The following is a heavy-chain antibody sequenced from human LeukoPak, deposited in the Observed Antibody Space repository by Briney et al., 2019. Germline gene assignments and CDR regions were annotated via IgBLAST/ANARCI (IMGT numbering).Heavy chain of an antibody. Sequence: SETLSLTCTVSGGSIRSSSYYWGWIRQPPGKGLEWIGSIYYSGSTYYNPSLKSRVTISVDTSKNQFSLKLSSVTAADTAVYYCARGRGALTDYWGQGTLVTVSS. CDR3: ARGRGALTDY. D-gene: IGHD3-10*01. J-gene: IGHJ4*02. CDR2: IYYSGST. V-gene: IGHV4-39*07. CDR1: GGSIRSSSYY.